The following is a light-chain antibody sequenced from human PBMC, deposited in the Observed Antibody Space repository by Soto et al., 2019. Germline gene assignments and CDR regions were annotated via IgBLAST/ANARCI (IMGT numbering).Light chain of an antibody. CDR3: QRSFSTPLT. Sequence: DIQMTQSPSSLSASVGDRVTITCRASQSISSYLHWYQQKPGKAPKLLIYAASSLQSGVPSRFSGSGAGTDFPLTISSLQPEDFATYYCQRSFSTPLTFGGGTKVEIK. V-gene: IGKV1-39*01. CDR1: QSISSY. J-gene: IGKJ4*01. CDR2: AAS.